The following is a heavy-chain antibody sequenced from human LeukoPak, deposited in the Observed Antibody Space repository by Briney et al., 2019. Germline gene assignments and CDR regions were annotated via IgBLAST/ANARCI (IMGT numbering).Heavy chain of an antibody. CDR3: AKNRGDVTSSRVGCDY. J-gene: IGHJ4*02. V-gene: IGHV3-23*01. Sequence: PGGSLRLSCAASGFTSSSYAMTWVRQAPGKGLEWVSVISGSGGRTYYADSVRGRFTISRDNPKNTLYLQMNTLRAEDTAAYYCAKNRGDVTSSRVGCDYWGQGALVTVSS. D-gene: IGHD3-16*01. CDR1: GFTSSSYA. CDR2: ISGSGGRT.